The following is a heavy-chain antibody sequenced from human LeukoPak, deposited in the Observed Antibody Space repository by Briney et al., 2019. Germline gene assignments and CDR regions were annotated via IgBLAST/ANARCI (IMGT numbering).Heavy chain of an antibody. D-gene: IGHD3-22*01. V-gene: IGHV3-74*01. Sequence: PGGSLRLSCAASGFTFSSYWMHWVRQAPGKGLVWVSRINSDGSSTSYADSVKGRSTISRDNAKNTLYLQMNSLRAEDTAVYYCARARVYYDSSGYPNDAFDIWGQGTMVTVSS. CDR3: ARARVYYDSSGYPNDAFDI. J-gene: IGHJ3*02. CDR1: GFTFSSYW. CDR2: INSDGSST.